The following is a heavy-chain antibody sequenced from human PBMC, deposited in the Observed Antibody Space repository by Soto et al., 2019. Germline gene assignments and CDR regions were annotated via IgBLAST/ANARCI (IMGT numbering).Heavy chain of an antibody. Sequence: ASVKVSCKASGYTFTGYYMHWVRQAPGQGLEWMGWINPNSGGTNYAQKFQGWVTMTRDTSISTAYMELSRLRSDDTAVYYCARDRQKLAAAGTRIYYYGMDVWGQGTTVTVSS. V-gene: IGHV1-2*04. CDR1: GYTFTGYY. D-gene: IGHD6-13*01. CDR3: ARDRQKLAAAGTRIYYYGMDV. J-gene: IGHJ6*02. CDR2: INPNSGGT.